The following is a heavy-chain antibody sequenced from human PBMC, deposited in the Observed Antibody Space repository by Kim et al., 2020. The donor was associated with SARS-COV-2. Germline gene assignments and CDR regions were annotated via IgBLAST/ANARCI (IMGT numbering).Heavy chain of an antibody. CDR2: INPNSGGT. Sequence: ASVKVSCKASGYTFTGYYMHWVRQAPGQGLEWMGWINPNSGGTDYAQKFQGRVTMTRDTSISTAYMELSSLRSDDTAVYYCAKSLQRWLQSTLDYWGQGTLVTVSS. J-gene: IGHJ4*02. V-gene: IGHV1-2*02. CDR3: AKSLQRWLQSTLDY. D-gene: IGHD4-4*01. CDR1: GYTFTGYY.